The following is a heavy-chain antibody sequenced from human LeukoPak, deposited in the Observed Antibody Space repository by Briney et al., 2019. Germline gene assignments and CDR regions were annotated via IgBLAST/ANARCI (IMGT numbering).Heavy chain of an antibody. V-gene: IGHV1-18*03. Sequence: ASVKVSCKASGYTFTSYGISWVRQAPGQGLEWMGWISGYNGNTNYAQKFQGRVTMTTDTSTSTTYMELRSLRSDDMAVYYCARVMYGVNSLDYWGQGTLVTVSS. CDR3: ARVMYGVNSLDY. J-gene: IGHJ4*02. CDR2: ISGYNGNT. CDR1: GYTFTSYG. D-gene: IGHD4-17*01.